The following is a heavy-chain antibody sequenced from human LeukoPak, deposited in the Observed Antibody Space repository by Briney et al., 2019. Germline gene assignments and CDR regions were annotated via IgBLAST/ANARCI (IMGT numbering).Heavy chain of an antibody. CDR3: ARVYTGPYYDSSVAFDAFDI. J-gene: IGHJ3*02. CDR2: IHNSGST. CDR1: GGSISSSAYH. D-gene: IGHD3-22*01. Sequence: PSETLSLTCTVSGGSISSSAYHWGWIRQPPGKGLEWIGSIHNSGSTYYNPSLKSRVTISVRTSKNQFSLKLSSVTAADTAVYYCARVYTGPYYDSSVAFDAFDIWGQGTMVTVSS. V-gene: IGHV4-39*07.